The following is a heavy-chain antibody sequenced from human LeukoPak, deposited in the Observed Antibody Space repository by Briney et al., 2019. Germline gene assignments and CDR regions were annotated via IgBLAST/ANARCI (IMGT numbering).Heavy chain of an antibody. CDR2: INPSGGST. CDR3: ASLPAATGSHAFDI. D-gene: IGHD2-2*01. Sequence: ASVKVSCKASGYTFTTYYIHWVRQAPGQGLEWMEIINPSGGSTSYAQKFQGGVTMTRDTSTSTVYMELSGLRSEDTALYYCASLPAATGSHAFDIWGQGTMVTVSS. V-gene: IGHV1-46*01. J-gene: IGHJ3*02. CDR1: GYTFTTYY.